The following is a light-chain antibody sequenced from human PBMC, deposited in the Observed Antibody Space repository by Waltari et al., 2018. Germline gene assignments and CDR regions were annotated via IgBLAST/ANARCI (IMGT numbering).Light chain of an antibody. Sequence: QSVLTQPPSVSAAPGQRVTIPCSGSSSNIGRYYVSWYQQLPGTAPKLLIYENDKRPSGIPDRFSGSKSGTSATLGVTGLQTGDEADYYCGTWDNSLSAGVFGGGTKLTVL. CDR1: SSNIGRYY. CDR2: END. CDR3: GTWDNSLSAGV. V-gene: IGLV1-51*02. J-gene: IGLJ3*02.